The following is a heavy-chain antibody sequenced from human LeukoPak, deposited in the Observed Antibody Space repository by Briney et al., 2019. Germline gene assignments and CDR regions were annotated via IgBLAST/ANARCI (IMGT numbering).Heavy chain of an antibody. CDR3: ARAGLPIFYYYMDV. Sequence: PSETLSLTCTVSGGSISSYYWSWIRQPPGKGLEWIGYIYYSGSTNYNPSLRSRVTISVDTSKNQFALKLSSVAAADTAVYYCARAGLPIFYYYMDVWGKGTTVTISS. V-gene: IGHV4-59*01. CDR1: GGSISSYY. CDR2: IYYSGST. J-gene: IGHJ6*03. D-gene: IGHD5-12*01.